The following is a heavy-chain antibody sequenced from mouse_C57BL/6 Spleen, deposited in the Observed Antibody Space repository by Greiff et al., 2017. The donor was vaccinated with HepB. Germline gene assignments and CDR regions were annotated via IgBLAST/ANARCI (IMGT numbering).Heavy chain of an antibody. Sequence: QVHVKQSGAELVKPGASVKISCKASGYAFSSYWMNWVKQRPGKGLEWIGQIYPGDGDTNYNGKFKGKATLTADKSSSTAYMQLSSLTSEDSAVYFCAREYYGSSSLFDYWGQGTTLTVSS. CDR3: AREYYGSSSLFDY. CDR2: IYPGDGDT. D-gene: IGHD1-1*01. CDR1: GYAFSSYW. V-gene: IGHV1-80*01. J-gene: IGHJ2*01.